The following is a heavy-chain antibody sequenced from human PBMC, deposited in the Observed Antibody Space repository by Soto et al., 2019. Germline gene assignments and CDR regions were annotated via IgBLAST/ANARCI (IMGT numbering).Heavy chain of an antibody. CDR3: ARDIASPGGDYFDS. D-gene: IGHD2-21*01. Sequence: EVQLVESGGGLVKAGGSLRLFCTASGFTFRNYNMNWVRQAPGKGLEWGSSISTGGAYMFYADSVKGRFTISRDNAKNSLFLQIDSPRVEDTAVYYCARDIASPGGDYFDSWGQGTLVTVSS. V-gene: IGHV3-21*06. J-gene: IGHJ4*02. CDR1: GFTFRNYN. CDR2: ISTGGAYM.